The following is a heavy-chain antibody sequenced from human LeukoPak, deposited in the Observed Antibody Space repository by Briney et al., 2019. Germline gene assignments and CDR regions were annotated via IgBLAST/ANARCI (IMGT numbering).Heavy chain of an antibody. CDR3: ARGLSLSGYDHMFDY. CDR2: INWNGGST. D-gene: IGHD5-12*01. V-gene: IGHV3-20*04. CDR1: GFTFDDYG. Sequence: SGGSLRLSCAASGFTFDDYGMSWVRQAPGKGLEWVSGINWNGGSTGYADSVKGRFTISRDNAKNSLYLQMNSLRAEDTALYYCARGLSLSGYDHMFDYWGQGTLVTVSS. J-gene: IGHJ4*02.